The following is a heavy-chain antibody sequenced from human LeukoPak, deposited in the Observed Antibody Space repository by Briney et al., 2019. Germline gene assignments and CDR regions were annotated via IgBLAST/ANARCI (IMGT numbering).Heavy chain of an antibody. CDR1: GFTFSSYA. D-gene: IGHD2-2*03. J-gene: IGHJ4*02. Sequence: TGGSLRLSCAASGFTFSSYAMSWVRQVPGKGLEWVSGISGSGPYTFYTDSVKGRSTISRDSSKNTLYLQMNSLRAEDTALYYCAKHGYCSGISCFFDFWGQGTLVTVSS. V-gene: IGHV3-23*01. CDR2: ISGSGPYT. CDR3: AKHGYCSGISCFFDF.